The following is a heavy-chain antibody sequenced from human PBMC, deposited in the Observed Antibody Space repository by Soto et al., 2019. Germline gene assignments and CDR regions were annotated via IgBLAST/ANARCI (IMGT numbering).Heavy chain of an antibody. CDR2: IYHSGST. D-gene: IGHD2-2*01. V-gene: IGHV4-30-2*01. CDR1: GGSISSGGYY. Sequence: QLQLQESGSGLVKPSQTLSLTCAVSGGSISSGGYYWSWIRQPPGKGLEWIGYIYHSGSTSYNPSHKSRVTIAVARCKYPFSLELSRVTAAVPAVDYFARVPDRWGKGTLVTVSS. J-gene: IGHJ5*02. CDR3: ARVPDR.